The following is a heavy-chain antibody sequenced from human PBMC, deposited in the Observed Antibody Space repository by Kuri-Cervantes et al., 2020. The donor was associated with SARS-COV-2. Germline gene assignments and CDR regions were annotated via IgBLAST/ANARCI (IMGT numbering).Heavy chain of an antibody. J-gene: IGHJ6*03. Sequence: SVKVSCKPSGGTFISYDISWVRQAPGQGLEWMGGIIPVFGSANYAQNFQGRVTITTDESTSTAYMELSSLRSEDTAVYYCALGYWGSGYPRNYYYMDVWGKGTTVTVSS. CDR3: ALGYWGSGYPRNYYYMDV. V-gene: IGHV1-69*05. CDR2: IIPVFGSA. D-gene: IGHD3-22*01. CDR1: GGTFISYD.